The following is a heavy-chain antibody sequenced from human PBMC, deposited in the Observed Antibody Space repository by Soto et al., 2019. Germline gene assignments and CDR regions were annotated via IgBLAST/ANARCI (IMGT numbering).Heavy chain of an antibody. CDR1: GFTFSSYA. Sequence: GGSLRLSCAASGFTFSSYAMHWVRQAPGKGLEWVAVITYDGSNKYYADSVKGRFTISRDNSKNTLYLQKNSLRAEDTVVYYCAKDLAYYYGSGSYYKPPSYGMDVWGQGTTVTVSS. CDR3: AKDLAYYYGSGSYYKPPSYGMDV. V-gene: IGHV3-30-3*01. D-gene: IGHD3-10*01. CDR2: ITYDGSNK. J-gene: IGHJ6*02.